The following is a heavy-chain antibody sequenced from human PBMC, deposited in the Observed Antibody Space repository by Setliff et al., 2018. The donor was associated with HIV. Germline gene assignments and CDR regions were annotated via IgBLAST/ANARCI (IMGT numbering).Heavy chain of an antibody. CDR2: ISGSGGST. D-gene: IGHD3-22*01. CDR3: AKDRTVVVITIFDY. CDR1: GFTFSSYA. J-gene: IGHJ4*02. Sequence: PGGSLRLSCAASGFTFSSYAMSWVRQAPGKGLEWVSAISGSGGSTYYADSVKGWFTISRDNSKNTLYLQMNSLRAEDTAVYYCAKDRTVVVITIFDYWGQGTLVTVSS. V-gene: IGHV3-23*01.